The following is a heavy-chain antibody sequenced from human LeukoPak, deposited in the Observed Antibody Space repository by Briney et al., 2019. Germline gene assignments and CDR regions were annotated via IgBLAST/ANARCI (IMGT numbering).Heavy chain of an antibody. CDR1: GFTFSSYS. J-gene: IGHJ5*02. CDR2: ISSSSSYI. V-gene: IGHV3-21*01. CDR3: ARFGDEVYSGSYYLDP. Sequence: GGSLRLSCAASGFTFSSYSMNWVRQAPGKGLEWVSSISSSSSYIYYADSVKGRFTISRDNAKNSLYLQMNSLRAEDTAVYYCARFGDEVYSGSYYLDPWGQGTLVTVSS. D-gene: IGHD1-26*01.